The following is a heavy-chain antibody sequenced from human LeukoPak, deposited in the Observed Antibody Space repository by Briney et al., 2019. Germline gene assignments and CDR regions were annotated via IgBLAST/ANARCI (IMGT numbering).Heavy chain of an antibody. J-gene: IGHJ4*02. Sequence: GGSVKVSCKASGGTFSSYPISWVRQAPGQGLEWMGGIIPIFGTANDAQKFQGRVTITADESTSTAYMELSSLRSEDTAVYYCARNSLYCSGGSCYHGPHDYWGQGTLVTVSS. D-gene: IGHD2-15*01. V-gene: IGHV1-69*13. CDR1: GGTFSSYP. CDR2: IIPIFGTA. CDR3: ARNSLYCSGGSCYHGPHDY.